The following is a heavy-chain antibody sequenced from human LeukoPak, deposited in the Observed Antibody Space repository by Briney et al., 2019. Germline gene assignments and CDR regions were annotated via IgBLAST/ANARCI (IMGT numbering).Heavy chain of an antibody. J-gene: IGHJ4*02. D-gene: IGHD1-1*01. CDR1: GYTLTELS. CDR2: FDPEDGET. CDR3: ATVSDNWNDGGVYYFDY. Sequence: ASVKVSCKVSGYTLTELSMHWVRQDPGKGLEWMGGFDPEDGETIYAQKFQGRVTMTEDTSTDTAYMELSSLRSEDTAVYYCATVSDNWNDGGVYYFDYWGQGTLVTVSS. V-gene: IGHV1-24*01.